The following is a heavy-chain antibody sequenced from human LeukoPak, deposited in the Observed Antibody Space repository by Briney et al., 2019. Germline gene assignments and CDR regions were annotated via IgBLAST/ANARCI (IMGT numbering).Heavy chain of an antibody. CDR1: GFSGYA. Sequence: GGSLRLSCAASGFSGYAMSWVRLAPGKGLEWVSVISGSGGSTKYADFVRGRFTISRDNSKNTLYLQMNSLRDDDTAVYYCTKEPSTSPYCSDGSCYFEYWGRGTLVTVSS. CDR3: TKEPSTSPYCSDGSCYFEY. D-gene: IGHD2-15*01. V-gene: IGHV3-23*01. CDR2: ISGSGGST. J-gene: IGHJ4*02.